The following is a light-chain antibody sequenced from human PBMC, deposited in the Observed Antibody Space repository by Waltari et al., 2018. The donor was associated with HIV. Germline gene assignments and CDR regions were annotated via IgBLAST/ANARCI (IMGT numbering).Light chain of an antibody. CDR1: QSVFSY. Sequence: DIVLTQSPATLSLSPGERATLSCRASQSVFSYLDWYQQKPGQAPRLVIYDASKRDAGIPARFSGRGSGTDFTLTISSLEPEDFAVYYCQQRSQWPPITFGQGTRLEIK. V-gene: IGKV3-11*01. J-gene: IGKJ5*01. CDR3: QQRSQWPPIT. CDR2: DAS.